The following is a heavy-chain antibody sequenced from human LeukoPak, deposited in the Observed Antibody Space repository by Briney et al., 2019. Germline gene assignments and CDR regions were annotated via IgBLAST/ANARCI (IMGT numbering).Heavy chain of an antibody. V-gene: IGHV3-7*01. D-gene: IGHD5/OR15-5a*01. Sequence: GGSLRLSCAASGFTFSSYSMNWVRQAPGKGLEWVANIKQDGSEKNYMDSVKGRFTISRDNAKNSLYLQMNSLRGEDTAVYYCARASSTMTARDTFDTWGQGTMVTVSS. CDR3: ARASSTMTARDTFDT. CDR2: IKQDGSEK. J-gene: IGHJ3*02. CDR1: GFTFSSYS.